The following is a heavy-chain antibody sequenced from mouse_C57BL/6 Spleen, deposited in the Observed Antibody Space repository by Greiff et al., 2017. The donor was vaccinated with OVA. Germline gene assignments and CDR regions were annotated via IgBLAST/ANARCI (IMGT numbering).Heavy chain of an antibody. Sequence: EVNVVESGGGLVKPGGSLKLSCAASGFTFSDYGMHWVRQAPEKGLEWVAYISSGSSTIYYADTVKGRFTISRDNAKNTLFLQMTSLRSEDTAMYYCARGGSSYGYYFDYWGQGTTLTVSS. J-gene: IGHJ2*01. CDR3: ARGGSSYGYYFDY. CDR2: ISSGSSTI. D-gene: IGHD1-1*01. V-gene: IGHV5-17*01. CDR1: GFTFSDYG.